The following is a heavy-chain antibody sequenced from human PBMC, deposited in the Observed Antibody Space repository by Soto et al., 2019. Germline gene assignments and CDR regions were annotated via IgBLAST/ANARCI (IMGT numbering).Heavy chain of an antibody. CDR3: ARDQYYYDSSGWDAFDI. J-gene: IGHJ3*02. V-gene: IGHV3-23*01. CDR1: GFTFSSYA. D-gene: IGHD3-22*01. CDR2: ISGSGGST. Sequence: HPGGSLRLSCAASGFTFSSYAMSWVRQAPGKGLEWVSAISGSGGSTYYADSVKGRFTISRDNAKNTLYLQMNSLRAEDTAVYYCARDQYYYDSSGWDAFDIWGQGTMVTVSS.